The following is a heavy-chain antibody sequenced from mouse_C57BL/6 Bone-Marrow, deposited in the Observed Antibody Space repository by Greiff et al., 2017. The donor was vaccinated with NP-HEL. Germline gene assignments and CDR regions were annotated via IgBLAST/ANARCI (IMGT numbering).Heavy chain of an antibody. CDR3: TADYPHWNAMDY. CDR1: GFTFSNYW. Sequence: EVKVEESGGGLVQPGGSMKLSCVASGFTFSNYWMNWVRQSPEKGLEWVAQIRLKSDNYATHYAESVKGRFTISRDDSKSSVYLQMNNLRAEDTGIYYCTADYPHWNAMDYWGQGTSVTVSS. CDR2: IRLKSDNYAT. J-gene: IGHJ4*01. V-gene: IGHV6-3*01. D-gene: IGHD2-4*01.